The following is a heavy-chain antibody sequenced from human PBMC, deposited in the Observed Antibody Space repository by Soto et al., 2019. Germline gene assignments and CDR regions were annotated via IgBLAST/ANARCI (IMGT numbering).Heavy chain of an antibody. Sequence: GGSLRLSCAASGFTFDDYAMHWVRQAPGKGLEWVSGISWNSGSIGYADSVKGRFTISRDNAKNSLYLQMNSLRAEDTALYYCAKDSGGVSGYYYYMDVWGKGTTVTVSS. CDR3: AKDSGGVSGYYYYMDV. V-gene: IGHV3-9*01. CDR1: GFTFDDYA. CDR2: ISWNSGSI. J-gene: IGHJ6*03. D-gene: IGHD2-8*02.